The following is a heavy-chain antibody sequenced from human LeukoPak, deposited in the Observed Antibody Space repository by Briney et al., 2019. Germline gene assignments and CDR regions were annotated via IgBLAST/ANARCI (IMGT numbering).Heavy chain of an antibody. D-gene: IGHD3-10*01. CDR2: ISGSGGST. CDR1: GFTFSNYG. V-gene: IGHV3-23*01. Sequence: PGGSLRLSCAASGFTFSNYGVSWVRQAPGKGLEWVSVISGSGGSTYYADSVKGRFTISRDNSKNTLYLQMNSLRAEDTAVYYCAGMVRGVLYWGQGTLVTVSS. CDR3: AGMVRGVLY. J-gene: IGHJ4*02.